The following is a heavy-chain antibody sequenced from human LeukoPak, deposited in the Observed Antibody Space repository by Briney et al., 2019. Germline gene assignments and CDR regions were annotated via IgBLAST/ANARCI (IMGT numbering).Heavy chain of an antibody. D-gene: IGHD5-18*01. CDR3: ARGMGGYSYVWAFDY. Sequence: PSETLSLTCTVSGCSISSYYWSWIRQPPGKGLEWIGYIYYSGCTNYNPSLKSRVTISVDTSKNQFSLKLSSVTAADTAVYYCARGMGGYSYVWAFDYWGQGTLVTVSS. V-gene: IGHV4-59*01. J-gene: IGHJ4*02. CDR1: GCSISSYY. CDR2: IYYSGCT.